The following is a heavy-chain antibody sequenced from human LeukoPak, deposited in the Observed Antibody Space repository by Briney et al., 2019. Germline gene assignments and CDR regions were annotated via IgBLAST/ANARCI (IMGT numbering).Heavy chain of an antibody. CDR3: AKDSGGSYYLDY. CDR1: GFTFSSYG. CDR2: IWYDGSNK. J-gene: IGHJ4*02. V-gene: IGHV3-33*06. D-gene: IGHD1-26*01. Sequence: GRSLRLSCAASGFTFSSYGMRWVRQAPGKGLEWVAVIWYDGSNKYYADSVKGRFTISRDNSKNTLYLQMNSLRAEDTAVYYCAKDSGGSYYLDYWGQGTLVTVSS.